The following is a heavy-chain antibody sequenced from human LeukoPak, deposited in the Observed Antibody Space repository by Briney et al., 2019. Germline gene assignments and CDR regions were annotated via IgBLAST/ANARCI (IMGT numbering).Heavy chain of an antibody. Sequence: SETLSLTCTVSGGPISSYYWSWIRQPPGKGLEWIGYIYYSGSTNYNPSLKSRVTISVDTSKNQFSLKLRSVTAADTAVYYCARDGGATFDYWGQGTLVTVSS. V-gene: IGHV4-59*01. CDR3: ARDGGATFDY. CDR2: IYYSGST. CDR1: GGPISSYY. J-gene: IGHJ4*02. D-gene: IGHD1-26*01.